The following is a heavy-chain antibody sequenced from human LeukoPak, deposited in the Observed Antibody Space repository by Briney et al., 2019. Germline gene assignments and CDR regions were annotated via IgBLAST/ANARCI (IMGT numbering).Heavy chain of an antibody. CDR1: GFTFSSYA. Sequence: GGSLRLSCAASGFTFSSYAMSWVRQAPGKGLEWVSAISSSGGSTYYADSVKGRFTISRDNSKNTLYLQMNSLRAEDTAVYYCAKAAYYDFWSGYSIDYWGQGTLVTVSS. D-gene: IGHD3-3*01. CDR3: AKAAYYDFWSGYSIDY. V-gene: IGHV3-23*01. J-gene: IGHJ4*02. CDR2: ISSSGGST.